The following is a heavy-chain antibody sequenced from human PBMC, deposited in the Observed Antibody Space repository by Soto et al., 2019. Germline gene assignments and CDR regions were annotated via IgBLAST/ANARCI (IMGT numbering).Heavy chain of an antibody. CDR3: ATSLAARRKPYNWLDA. CDR2: IIPMFGTP. V-gene: IGHV1-69*06. Sequence: QVQVFQSGAEVKKPGSSVRVSCKVSGGTLNSQSITWVRQAPGQGLEWMGGIIPMFGTPTDAQKFRGRVTISADTSTRTVYTELRSLSTQDTAVYYCATSLAARRKPYNWLDAWGQGTLVTVSS. CDR1: GGTLNSQS. J-gene: IGHJ5*02. D-gene: IGHD6-6*01.